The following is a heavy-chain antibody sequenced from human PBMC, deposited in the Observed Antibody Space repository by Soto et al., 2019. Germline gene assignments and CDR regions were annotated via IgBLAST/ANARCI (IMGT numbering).Heavy chain of an antibody. CDR1: GGSVSGDSW. CDR3: ASGGVYTGHS. J-gene: IGHJ4*02. V-gene: IGHV4-4*02. D-gene: IGHD1-1*01. Sequence: QVQLQESGPGLVKPSGTLSLTCAVSGGSVSGDSWWSWVRQPPGKGLEWIGEIFRSGTTNYNPSRKSRITISIEKYNNLFSLNVTAVDAAVYACEYCASGGVYTGHSWGQGSLVTVSS. CDR2: IFRSGTT.